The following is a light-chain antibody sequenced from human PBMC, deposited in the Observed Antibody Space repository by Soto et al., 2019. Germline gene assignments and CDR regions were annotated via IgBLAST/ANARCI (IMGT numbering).Light chain of an antibody. Sequence: QSVLTQPASVSGSPGQSITISCTGTSSDVGGYNYVSWYQRHPGEAPKLIIYDVSNRPSGVSDRFSGSKSGNTASLTISGLQAEDEADYYCSSYTSSISDVFGTGTKVTVL. V-gene: IGLV2-14*03. J-gene: IGLJ1*01. CDR3: SSYTSSISDV. CDR2: DVS. CDR1: SSDVGGYNY.